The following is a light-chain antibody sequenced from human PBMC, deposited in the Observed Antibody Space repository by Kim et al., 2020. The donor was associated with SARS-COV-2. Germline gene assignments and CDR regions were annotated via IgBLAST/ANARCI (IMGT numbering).Light chain of an antibody. CDR1: QSVSRSY. J-gene: IGKJ1*01. Sequence: PGERATLSCRASQSVSRSYLAWYQQKPGQAPRLLIHGASNRATGIPYRFSGSESGTDFTLTISGLDPEDFAVYYCQQYAHSPLTFGQGTKVDIK. CDR2: GAS. CDR3: QQYAHSPLT. V-gene: IGKV3-20*01.